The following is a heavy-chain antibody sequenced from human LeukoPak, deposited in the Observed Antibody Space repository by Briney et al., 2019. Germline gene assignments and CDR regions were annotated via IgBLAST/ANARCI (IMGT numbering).Heavy chain of an antibody. Sequence: ASVKVSCKVSGYTLTELSMHWVRQAPGKGREWMGGFDPEDGETIYAQKFQGRVTMTEDTSTDTAYMELSSLRSEDTAVYYCATDLKVGYYYMDVWGKGTTVTVSS. V-gene: IGHV1-24*01. CDR2: FDPEDGET. CDR1: GYTLTELS. D-gene: IGHD1-26*01. J-gene: IGHJ6*03. CDR3: ATDLKVGYYYMDV.